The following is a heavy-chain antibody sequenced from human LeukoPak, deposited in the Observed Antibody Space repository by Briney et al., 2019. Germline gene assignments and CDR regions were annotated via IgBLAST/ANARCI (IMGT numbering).Heavy chain of an antibody. Sequence: HPGGSLSLSCAASGFTFSSYSMNWVRQAPGKGLEWFSAISGSGGSTYYADSVKGRFTISRDNSKNTLYLQMNSLRAEDTAVYYCAKGYCGGDCYSLVFDYWGQGTLVTVSS. D-gene: IGHD2-21*02. V-gene: IGHV3-23*01. CDR2: ISGSGGST. J-gene: IGHJ4*02. CDR3: AKGYCGGDCYSLVFDY. CDR1: GFTFSSYS.